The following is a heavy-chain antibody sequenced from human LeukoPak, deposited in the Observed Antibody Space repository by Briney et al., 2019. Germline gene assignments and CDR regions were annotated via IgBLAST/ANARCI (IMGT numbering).Heavy chain of an antibody. Sequence: GGSLRLSCAASAFTFSSYAMHWVRQAPGKGLEWVAVISYDGGKEYYADSVKGRFTISRDNSKNTLYLQMNSLRADDTAVYYCARVRSWYSSTWYADAFDIWGQGTMVTVSS. CDR3: ARVRSWYSSTWYADAFDI. V-gene: IGHV3-30-3*01. CDR1: AFTFSSYA. J-gene: IGHJ3*02. D-gene: IGHD6-13*01. CDR2: ISYDGGKE.